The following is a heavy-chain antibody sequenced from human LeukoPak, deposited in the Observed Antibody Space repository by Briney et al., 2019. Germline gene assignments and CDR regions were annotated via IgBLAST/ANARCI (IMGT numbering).Heavy chain of an antibody. CDR2: ITNGGSTI. V-gene: IGHV3-11*01. CDR3: ARSIGLTGGGVDV. Sequence: GGSLRLSCAASGFTFSDYNMSWVRQAPGKGLEWVSYITNGGSTIHHADSAKGRFTTSRDNDEKTLYLQMNSLRAEDTAVYYCARSIGLTGGGVDVWGQGTTVTVSS. D-gene: IGHD3-9*01. J-gene: IGHJ6*02. CDR1: GFTFSDYN.